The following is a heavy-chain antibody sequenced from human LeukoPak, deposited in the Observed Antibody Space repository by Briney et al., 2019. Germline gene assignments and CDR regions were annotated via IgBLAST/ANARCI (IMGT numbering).Heavy chain of an antibody. J-gene: IGHJ3*02. V-gene: IGHV2-5*02. Sequence: SGPTLVNPTQTLTLTCTFSGFSLSTSGVGVGWIRQPSGKALEWLALIYWDDDKRYSPSLKSRLTITKDTSKNQVVLTMTNMDPVDTATYYCARLKTVNYAFDIWGQGTMVTVSS. D-gene: IGHD4-17*01. CDR3: ARLKTVNYAFDI. CDR1: GFSLSTSGVG. CDR2: IYWDDDK.